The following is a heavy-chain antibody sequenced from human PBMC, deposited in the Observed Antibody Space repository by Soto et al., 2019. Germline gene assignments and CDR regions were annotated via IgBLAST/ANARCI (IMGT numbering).Heavy chain of an antibody. CDR1: SGPDRSHN. CDR3: VRQGIDYLHGLVDV. Sequence: QVQLQQSGPRLVKPSETLSLTCTVSSGPDRSHNWGWIRQPPGRGLEWIGYVYYTGDTAYNPSLRSRVTISADTATNDISLTLSSVTAADTAVYYGVRQGIDYLHGLVDVWGQGTTVSVSS. CDR2: VYYTGDT. J-gene: IGHJ6*02. D-gene: IGHD4-17*01. V-gene: IGHV4-59*08.